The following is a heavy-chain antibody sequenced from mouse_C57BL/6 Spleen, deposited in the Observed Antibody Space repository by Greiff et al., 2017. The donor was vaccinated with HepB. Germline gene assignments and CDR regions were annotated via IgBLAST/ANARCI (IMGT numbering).Heavy chain of an antibody. CDR3: ARSRGNYWYFDY. CDR1: GYAFSSYW. V-gene: IGHV1-80*01. J-gene: IGHJ2*01. CDR2: IYPGDGDT. D-gene: IGHD2-1*01. Sequence: QVQLQQSGAELVKPGASVKISCKASGYAFSSYWMNWVKQRPGKGLEWIGQIYPGDGDTNYNGKFKGKATLTADKSSSTAYMQLSSLTSEDSAVYFCARSRGNYWYFDYWGQGTTLTVSS.